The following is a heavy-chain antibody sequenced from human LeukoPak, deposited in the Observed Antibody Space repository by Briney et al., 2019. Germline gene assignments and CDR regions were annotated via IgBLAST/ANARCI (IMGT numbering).Heavy chain of an antibody. V-gene: IGHV3-23*01. CDR3: AKFGRFVRQQQLVDFDY. Sequence: GGSLRLSCAASGFTFSSYAMSWVRQAPGKGLEWVSAISGSGGSTYYADSVKGRFTISRDNSKNTLFLQMNSLRAEDTAVYYCAKFGRFVRQQQLVDFDYWGQGTLVTVSS. J-gene: IGHJ4*02. CDR2: ISGSGGST. CDR1: GFTFSSYA. D-gene: IGHD6-13*01.